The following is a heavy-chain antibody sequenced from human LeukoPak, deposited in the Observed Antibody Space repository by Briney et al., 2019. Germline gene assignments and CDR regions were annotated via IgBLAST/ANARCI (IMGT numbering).Heavy chain of an antibody. CDR3: ARRQTIVGATRCAFDI. V-gene: IGHV4-34*01. D-gene: IGHD1-26*01. Sequence: SETLSLTCTVSGGSISSYYWSWIRQPPGKGLEWIGEINHSGSTNYNPSLKSRVTISVDTSKNQFSLKLSSVTAADTAVYYCARRQTIVGATRCAFDIWGQGTMVTVSS. J-gene: IGHJ3*02. CDR1: GGSISSYY. CDR2: INHSGST.